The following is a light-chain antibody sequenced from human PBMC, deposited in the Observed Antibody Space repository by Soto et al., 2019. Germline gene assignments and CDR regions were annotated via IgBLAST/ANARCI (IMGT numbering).Light chain of an antibody. CDR2: GAS. V-gene: IGKV3-20*01. CDR3: QHYGSTPWT. CDR1: QSVSSY. Sequence: EIVMTQSPATLSVSPGERVTLSCRASQSVSSYLAWYQQKPGQAPRLLIYGASSRATDIPDRITGSGSGTDFTLTISRLEPEDFAVYYCQHYGSTPWTVGQGTKVDIK. J-gene: IGKJ1*01.